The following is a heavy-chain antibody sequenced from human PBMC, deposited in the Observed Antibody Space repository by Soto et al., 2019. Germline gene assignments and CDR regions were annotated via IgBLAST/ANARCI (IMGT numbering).Heavy chain of an antibody. J-gene: IGHJ3*02. CDR2: INPNSGGT. V-gene: IGHV1-2*02. Sequence: ASVKVSCKASGYTFTGYYMHWVRQAPGQGLEWMGWINPNSGGTNYAQKFQGRVTMTRDTSISTACMELSRLRSDDTAVYYCARAQGYCSGGSCYPNDAFDIWGQGTMVTVSS. CDR1: GYTFTGYY. D-gene: IGHD2-15*01. CDR3: ARAQGYCSGGSCYPNDAFDI.